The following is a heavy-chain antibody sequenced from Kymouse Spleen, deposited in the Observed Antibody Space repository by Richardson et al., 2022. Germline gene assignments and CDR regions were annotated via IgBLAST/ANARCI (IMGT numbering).Heavy chain of an antibody. D-gene: IGHD1-7*01. J-gene: IGHJ3*02. Sequence: EVQLVESGGGLVQPGRSLRLSCAASGFTFDDYAMHWVRQAPGKGLEWVSGISWNSGSIGYADSVKGRFTISRDNAKNSLYLQMNSLRAEDTALYYCAKDTTGTTAFDIWGQGTMVTVSS. CDR1: GFTFDDYA. V-gene: IGHV3-9*01. CDR2: ISWNSGSI. CDR3: AKDTTGTTAFDI.